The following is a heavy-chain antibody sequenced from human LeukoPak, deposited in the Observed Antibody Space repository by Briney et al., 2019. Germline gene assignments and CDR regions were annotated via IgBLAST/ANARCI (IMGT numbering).Heavy chain of an antibody. J-gene: IGHJ4*02. CDR3: ARVPRRAAALYYFDY. D-gene: IGHD6-13*01. Sequence: SVKASCKASGGTFSSYAISWVRQAPGQGLEWMGGIIPIFGTANYAQKFQGRVTITADESTSTAYMELSSLRSEDTAVYYCARVPRRAAALYYFDYWGQGTLVTVSS. CDR1: GGTFSSYA. V-gene: IGHV1-69*13. CDR2: IIPIFGTA.